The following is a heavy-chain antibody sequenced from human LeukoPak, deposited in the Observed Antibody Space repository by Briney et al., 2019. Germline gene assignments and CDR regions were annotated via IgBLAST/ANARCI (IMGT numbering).Heavy chain of an antibody. D-gene: IGHD1-1*01. CDR3: ARDPGPNVFDY. J-gene: IGHJ4*02. V-gene: IGHV3-30*04. Sequence: GGSLRLSCAASGFTFSSYAMHWVRQAPGKGLEWVAVISYDGSNKYYADSVKGRFTISRDNSKNMLYLQMNSLRAEDTAVYYCARDPGPNVFDYWGQGTLVTVSS. CDR2: ISYDGSNK. CDR1: GFTFSSYA.